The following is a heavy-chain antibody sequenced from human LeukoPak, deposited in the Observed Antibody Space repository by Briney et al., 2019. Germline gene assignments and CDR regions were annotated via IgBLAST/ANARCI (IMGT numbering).Heavy chain of an antibody. CDR3: AKDLDIVVVPAALFDY. V-gene: IGHV3-23*01. D-gene: IGHD2-2*01. Sequence: PGGSLRLSCAASGFTFSSYAMSWVRQAPGKGLEWVSGISGSGGSTYYADSVKGRFTISRDNSKNTLYLQMNSLRAEDTAVYYCAKDLDIVVVPAALFDYWGQGTLVTVSS. CDR2: ISGSGGST. J-gene: IGHJ4*02. CDR1: GFTFSSYA.